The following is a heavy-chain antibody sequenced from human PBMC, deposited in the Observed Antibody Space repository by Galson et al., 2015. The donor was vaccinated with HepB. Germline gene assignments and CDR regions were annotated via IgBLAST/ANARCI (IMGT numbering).Heavy chain of an antibody. Sequence: SLRLSCAASRFTFNFYSMTWVRQAPGKGLEWISHISSDGGNKYYADSVKGRFTISRDNSKNTLYLQMNSLRAEDTAVYYCARENYDFWSGYFRSPHWYFDLWGRGTLVTVSS. V-gene: IGHV3-48*01. D-gene: IGHD3-3*01. CDR2: ISSDGGNK. J-gene: IGHJ2*01. CDR1: RFTFNFYS. CDR3: ARENYDFWSGYFRSPHWYFDL.